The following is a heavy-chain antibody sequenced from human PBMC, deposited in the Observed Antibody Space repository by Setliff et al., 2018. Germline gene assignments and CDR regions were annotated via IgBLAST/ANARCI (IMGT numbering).Heavy chain of an antibody. D-gene: IGHD2-21*01. CDR2: IYYTGSP. V-gene: IGHV4-59*12. J-gene: IGHJ6*02. CDR3: AKEHVVISFVNNVHHHYGMDV. CDR1: GGSISGYY. Sequence: SETLSLTCTVSGGSISGYYWSWIRQPPGKGLEWIGNIYYTGSPSYSPSLRSRGTISVDTSKNKFSLRMTSVTAADTAVYFCAKEHVVISFVNNVHHHYGMDVWGQGTTVTVSS.